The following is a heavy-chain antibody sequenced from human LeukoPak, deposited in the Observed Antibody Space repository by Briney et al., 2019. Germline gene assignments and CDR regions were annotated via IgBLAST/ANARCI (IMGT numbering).Heavy chain of an antibody. CDR3: AKGDYYGGGVPDF. Sequence: PGGSLRLSCAASGFTVSSSYMSWVRQAPGKGLEWVSSIYVDGPTFYADSVKGRFTISRDNSKNTLYLQMNSLRAEDTAVYYCAKGDYYGGGVPDFWGQGTLVTVSS. CDR2: IYVDGPT. V-gene: IGHV3-53*01. J-gene: IGHJ4*02. CDR1: GFTVSSSY. D-gene: IGHD3-10*02.